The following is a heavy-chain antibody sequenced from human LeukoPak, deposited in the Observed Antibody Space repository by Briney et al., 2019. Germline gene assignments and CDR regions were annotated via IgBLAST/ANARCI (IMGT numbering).Heavy chain of an antibody. J-gene: IGHJ4*02. CDR2: IYYSGST. CDR1: GGSISSSSYY. V-gene: IGHV4-39*07. CDR3: ARGQAIYDFWSGYYSLGIDY. D-gene: IGHD3-3*01. Sequence: SETLSLTCTVSGGSISSSSYYWGWIRQPPGKGLEWIGSIYYSGSTYYNPSLKSRVTISVDTSKNQFSLKLSSVTAADTAVYYCARGQAIYDFWSGYYSLGIDYWGQGTLVTVSS.